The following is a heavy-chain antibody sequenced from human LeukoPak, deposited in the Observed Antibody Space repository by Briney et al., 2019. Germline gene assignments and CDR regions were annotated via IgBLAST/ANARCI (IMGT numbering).Heavy chain of an antibody. CDR1: GGSFSGYY. CDR2: INHSGST. Sequence: KPSETLSLTCAVYGGSFSGYYWSWIRQPPGKGLEWIGEINHSGSTNYNPSLKSRVTISVDTSKNQFSLKLSPVTAADTAVYYCARGNYGEFDYWGQGTLVTVSS. D-gene: IGHD4-17*01. J-gene: IGHJ4*02. V-gene: IGHV4-34*01. CDR3: ARGNYGEFDY.